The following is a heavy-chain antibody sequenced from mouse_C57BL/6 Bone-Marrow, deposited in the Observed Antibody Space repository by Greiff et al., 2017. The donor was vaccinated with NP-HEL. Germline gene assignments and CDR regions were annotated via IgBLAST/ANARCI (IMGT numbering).Heavy chain of an antibody. V-gene: IGHV1-53*01. Sequence: QVQLQQPGTELVKPGASVKLSCKASGYTFTSYWMHWLKQRPGQGLEWIGNINPNNGGTNDNEKFKAKATLTVDKYSRTAYMQLSSLTSEVSAVYYFSSDSGYAFDYWGQGTTLTVSS. D-gene: IGHD3-2*02. CDR1: GYTFTSYW. J-gene: IGHJ2*01. CDR2: INPNNGGT. CDR3: SSDSGYAFDY.